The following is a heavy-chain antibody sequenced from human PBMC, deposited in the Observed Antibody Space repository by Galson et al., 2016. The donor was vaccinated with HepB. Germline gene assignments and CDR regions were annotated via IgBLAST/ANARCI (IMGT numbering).Heavy chain of an antibody. V-gene: IGHV3-23*01. CDR1: GFTFRNYA. CDR3: ANDRKSEGQCSRVICHNWFDP. D-gene: IGHD2-2*01. Sequence: SLRLSCAASGFTFRNYAMTWVRQAPGKGLEWVSGISGSGGSTFYADSVKGRFTISRDNSKNTLYLQMNSLRAEDTAVYYCANDRKSEGQCSRVICHNWFDPWGQGTLVTVSS. J-gene: IGHJ5*02. CDR2: ISGSGGST.